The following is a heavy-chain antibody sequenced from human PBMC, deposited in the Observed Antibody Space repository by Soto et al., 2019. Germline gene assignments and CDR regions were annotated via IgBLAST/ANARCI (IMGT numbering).Heavy chain of an antibody. Sequence: SEMLSLTCTVAGGSSISSSYYRGWIRQPPGKGLEWIGSIYSGGSTYYNPSLKSRVTISVDTSKNQFSLKLSSVTAADTAVYYCARHKDIVLVGFDPWGQGTLVTVSS. D-gene: IGHD2-2*01. CDR2: IYSGGST. V-gene: IGHV4-39*01. CDR1: GGSSISSSYY. CDR3: ARHKDIVLVGFDP. J-gene: IGHJ5*02.